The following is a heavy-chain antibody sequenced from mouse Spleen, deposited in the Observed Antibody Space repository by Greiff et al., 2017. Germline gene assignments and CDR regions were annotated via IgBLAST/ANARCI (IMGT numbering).Heavy chain of an antibody. J-gene: IGHJ4*01. Sequence: EVKLVESGGGLVKPGGSLKLSCAASGFTFSDYGMHWVRQAPEKGLEWVAYISSGSSTIYYADTVKGRFTISRDNAKNTLFLQMTSLRSEDTAMYYCARRYYYGSSYSYAMDYWGQGTSVTVSS. CDR1: GFTFSDYG. V-gene: IGHV5-17*01. CDR3: ARRYYYGSSYSYAMDY. CDR2: ISSGSSTI. D-gene: IGHD1-1*01.